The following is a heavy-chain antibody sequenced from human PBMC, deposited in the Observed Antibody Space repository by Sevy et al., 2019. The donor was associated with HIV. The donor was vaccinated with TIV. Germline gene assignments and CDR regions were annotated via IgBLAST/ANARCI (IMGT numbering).Heavy chain of an antibody. Sequence: GGSLRLSCSTSGFTFNSYWLTWVRQAPGKGLEWVANINQDGSEKNYVDSVKGRFTISRDNAQKSVFLQMRALRAADTGVYYCAREVSYYDTYYNHYGMDVWGQGTTVTVSS. CDR2: INQDGSEK. CDR3: AREVSYYDTYYNHYGMDV. V-gene: IGHV3-7*01. CDR1: GFTFNSYW. J-gene: IGHJ6*02. D-gene: IGHD4-4*01.